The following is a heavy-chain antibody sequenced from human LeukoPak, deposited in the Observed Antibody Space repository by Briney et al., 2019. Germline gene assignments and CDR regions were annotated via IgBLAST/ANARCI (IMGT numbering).Heavy chain of an antibody. V-gene: IGHV3-48*01. CDR3: ASVGHCTSSSCPYYFDY. CDR2: ISSCSSTI. D-gene: IGHD2-2*03. J-gene: IGHJ4*02. CDR1: GLTFSDYT. Sequence: GGSLRLSCAASGLTFSDYTMNWVRQAPGKGLEWVSYISSCSSTISYADSVKGRFTISRDNAKNSLFLQMNSLRAEDTAVYYCASVGHCTSSSCPYYFDYWGQGTLVTVSS.